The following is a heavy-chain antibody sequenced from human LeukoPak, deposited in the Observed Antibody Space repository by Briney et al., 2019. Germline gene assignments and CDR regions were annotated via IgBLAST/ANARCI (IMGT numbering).Heavy chain of an antibody. V-gene: IGHV4-59*08. CDR2: ISYSGGT. J-gene: IGHJ5*02. CDR1: GYTFSDYG. D-gene: IGHD2-8*01. Sequence: LRPSCVASGYTFSDYGIHWVRQAPGKGLEWVGHISYSGGTKYNPSLQSRLTILIDTSKNQFSLNLSSVTAADTAIYYCARRVIMSAAGVPDTWLDPWGQGILVTVSS. CDR3: ARRVIMSAAGVPDTWLDP.